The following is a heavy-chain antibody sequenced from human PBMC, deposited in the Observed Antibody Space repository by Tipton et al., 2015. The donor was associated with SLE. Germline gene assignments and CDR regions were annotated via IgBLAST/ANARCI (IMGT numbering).Heavy chain of an antibody. CDR3: ARTPPGQTTVTGGDFDI. Sequence: QLVQSGPEVKKPGESLKISCKGSGYSFTSYWIGWVRQMPGKGLKWMGIIYPGDSDTRYSPSFQGQVTISADKSISTAYLQWSSLKASDTAMYYCARTPPGQTTVTGGDFDIGGQGTMVPVSS. D-gene: IGHD4-17*01. CDR2: IYPGDSDT. V-gene: IGHV5-51*03. J-gene: IGHJ3*02. CDR1: GYSFTSYW.